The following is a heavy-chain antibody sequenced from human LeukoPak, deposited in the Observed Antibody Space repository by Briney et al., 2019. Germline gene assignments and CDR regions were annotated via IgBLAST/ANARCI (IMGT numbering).Heavy chain of an antibody. J-gene: IGHJ2*01. Sequence: PGGSLRLSCAASGFTFSSYAMSWVRQAPGKGLEWVSAISGSGGSTYYADSVKGRFTISRDNSKNTLYLQMNSLRAEDTAIYYCAKDFGVVIMFTWYFDLWGRGTLVTVSS. CDR2: ISGSGGST. CDR3: AKDFGVVIMFTWYFDL. D-gene: IGHD3-3*01. CDR1: GFTFSSYA. V-gene: IGHV3-23*01.